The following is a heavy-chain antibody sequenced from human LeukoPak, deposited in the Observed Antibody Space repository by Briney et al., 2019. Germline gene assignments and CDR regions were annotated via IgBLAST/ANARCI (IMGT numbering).Heavy chain of an antibody. V-gene: IGHV1-8*03. J-gene: IGHJ4*02. D-gene: IGHD2-15*01. CDR2: MNPNSGNT. Sequence: ASVKVSCKASGYTFTSYDINWVRQATGQGLEWMGWMNPNSGNTGYAQKFQGRVTITRNTSISTAYMELSSLRSEDTAVYYCARGEGLLDYFDYWGQGTLVTVSS. CDR3: ARGEGLLDYFDY. CDR1: GYTFTSYD.